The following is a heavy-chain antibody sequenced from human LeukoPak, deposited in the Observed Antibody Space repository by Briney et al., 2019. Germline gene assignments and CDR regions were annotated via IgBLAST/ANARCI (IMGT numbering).Heavy chain of an antibody. D-gene: IGHD3-10*02. CDR2: ISSSGSTI. CDR3: AELGITMIGGV. CDR1: GFTFRSYE. Sequence: PGGSLRLSCAASGFTFRSYEMNWVRQAPGKGLGWVSYISSSGSTIYYADSVKGRFTISRDNAKNSLYLQMNSLRAEDTAVYYCAELGITMIGGVWGKGTTATISS. V-gene: IGHV3-48*03. J-gene: IGHJ6*04.